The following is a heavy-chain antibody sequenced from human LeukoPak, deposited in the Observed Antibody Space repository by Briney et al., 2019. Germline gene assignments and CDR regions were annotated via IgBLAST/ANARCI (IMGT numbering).Heavy chain of an antibody. J-gene: IGHJ3*02. D-gene: IGHD6-6*01. Sequence: SETLSLTCSVSGGSISGYYWSWIRQPAGKELERIGRIFNSENTNYNPSLKSRITMSVDTSKNQFSLKLSSVTAADTAVYYCARGPVTARSNAFDIWGQGTMVTVSS. CDR3: ARGPVTARSNAFDI. V-gene: IGHV4-4*07. CDR2: IFNSENT. CDR1: GGSISGYY.